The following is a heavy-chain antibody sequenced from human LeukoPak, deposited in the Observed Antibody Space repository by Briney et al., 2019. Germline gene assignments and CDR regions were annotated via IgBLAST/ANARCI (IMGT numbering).Heavy chain of an antibody. Sequence: PSETLSLTCTVSGGSISSGGYYWSWIRQHPGKGLEWIDYMYHGGTTYYNPSLKSRVTISVDTSKNQFSLKLSSVTAADTAVYYCASIPYSSSPNPSYWGQGTLVTVSS. CDR3: ASIPYSSSPNPSY. CDR1: GGSISSGGYY. D-gene: IGHD6-6*01. V-gene: IGHV4-31*03. CDR2: MYHGGTT. J-gene: IGHJ4*02.